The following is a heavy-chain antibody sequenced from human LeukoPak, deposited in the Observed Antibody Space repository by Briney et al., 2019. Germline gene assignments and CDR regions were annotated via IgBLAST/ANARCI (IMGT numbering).Heavy chain of an antibody. D-gene: IGHD4-17*01. V-gene: IGHV3-48*01. CDR2: IPSGGTTI. CDR1: GLTFNVYW. J-gene: IGHJ4*02. Sequence: GRSLRLSCAASGLTFNVYWMIWVRQAPGKGLEWVSYIPSGGTTIYYADSVKGRFTISRDNDKNCLYLQMNSLRAEDTAVYYCARDYSTVTTFFDYWGQGTLVTVSS. CDR3: ARDYSTVTTFFDY.